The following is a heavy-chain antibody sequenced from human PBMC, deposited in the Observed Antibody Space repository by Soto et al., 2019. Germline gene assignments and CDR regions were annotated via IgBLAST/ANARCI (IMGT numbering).Heavy chain of an antibody. Sequence: GGSLRLSCAASGFTFSSYDMSWVRQAPGKGLEWVATVTGSGDSTYYADSVKGRFTISRDNSKNTLYLQMNSLRADDTALYYCAKWGNDWGYYYYGFNVWGQGTTVTVS. CDR3: AKWGNDWGYYYYGFNV. V-gene: IGHV3-23*01. CDR1: GFTFSSYD. J-gene: IGHJ6*02. D-gene: IGHD7-27*01. CDR2: VTGSGDST.